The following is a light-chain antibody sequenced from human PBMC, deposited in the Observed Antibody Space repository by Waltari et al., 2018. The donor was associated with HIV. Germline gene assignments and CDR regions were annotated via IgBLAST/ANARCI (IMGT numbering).Light chain of an antibody. CDR2: VGS. CDR3: MQGLQTPWT. V-gene: IGKV2-28*01. Sequence: DVVMTQSPVSLTVTPGEPASISCRSSQSLLHVNGYNYLDWYLQKPGQSPQLLIYVGSSRASGVPDRFSGSGGGTDFTLKISRVEAADVGVYYCMQGLQTPWTFGQGTKVEI. J-gene: IGKJ1*01. CDR1: QSLLHVNGYNY.